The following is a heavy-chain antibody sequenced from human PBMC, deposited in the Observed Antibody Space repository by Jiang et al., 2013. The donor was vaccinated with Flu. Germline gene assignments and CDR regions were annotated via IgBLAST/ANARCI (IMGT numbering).Heavy chain of an antibody. J-gene: IGHJ3*02. CDR1: GGSISSYY. D-gene: IGHD3-9*01. Sequence: GSGLVKPSETLSLTCTVSGGSISSYYWSWIRQPPGKGLEWIGYIYYSGSTNYNPSLKSRVTISVDTSKNQFSLKLSSVTAADTAVYYCAREWLTGYDAFDIWGQGTMVTVSS. CDR3: AREWLTGYDAFDI. CDR2: IYYSGST. V-gene: IGHV4-59*01.